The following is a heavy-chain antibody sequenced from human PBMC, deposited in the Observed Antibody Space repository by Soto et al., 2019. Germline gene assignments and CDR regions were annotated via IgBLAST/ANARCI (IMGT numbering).Heavy chain of an antibody. CDR2: IYSGGST. Sequence: EVQLVESGGGLVQPGGSLRLSCAASGFSVSSNYMSWVRQAPGKGLEWVSVIYSGGSTYYADSVKGRFTISRDNSKNTLYLQMNSLRAEDTAVYYCARNYDFWSYMDVRGKGTTVTVSS. J-gene: IGHJ6*03. CDR3: ARNYDFWSYMDV. V-gene: IGHV3-66*01. CDR1: GFSVSSNY. D-gene: IGHD3-3*01.